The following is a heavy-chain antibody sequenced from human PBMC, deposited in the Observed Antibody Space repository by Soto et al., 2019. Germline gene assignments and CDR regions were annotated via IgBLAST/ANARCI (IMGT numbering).Heavy chain of an antibody. CDR2: ISAYNGNT. V-gene: IGHV1-18*01. D-gene: IGHD2-15*01. Sequence: GASVKVSCKASGYTFTSYGISWVRQAPGQGLEWMGWISAYNGNTNYAQKLQGRVTMTTDTSTSTAYMELRSLRSDDTAVYYCARDRVWSSGGSYQRSNWFDPWGQGTLVTVSS. J-gene: IGHJ5*02. CDR1: GYTFTSYG. CDR3: ARDRVWSSGGSYQRSNWFDP.